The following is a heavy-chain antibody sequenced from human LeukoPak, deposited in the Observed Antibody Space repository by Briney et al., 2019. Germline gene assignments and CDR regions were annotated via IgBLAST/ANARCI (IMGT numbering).Heavy chain of an antibody. CDR2: IFYSGST. Sequence: PSETLSLTCTVSGGSISNDYWSWIRQPPAKGLEWIGYIFYSGSTNYNPSLKSRVTMSVDTSKNQFSLRLSSVTAADTAAYYCAGRVVWYGIYYFDSWGQGTLVTVSS. CDR1: GGSISNDY. J-gene: IGHJ4*02. CDR3: AGRVVWYGIYYFDS. D-gene: IGHD3-3*01. V-gene: IGHV4-59*01.